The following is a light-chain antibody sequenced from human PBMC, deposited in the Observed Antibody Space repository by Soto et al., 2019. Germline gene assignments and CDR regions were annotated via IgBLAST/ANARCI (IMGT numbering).Light chain of an antibody. CDR2: AAS. Sequence: AIQMTQSPSSLSASVGDRVTITGRASQGIRNDLGWYQQKPWKAPKLLIYAASSLQSGVPSRFSGSGSGKDFTLTISSLQHEDFATYYCLQDYNYPFTFGPGTKVDIK. J-gene: IGKJ3*01. CDR3: LQDYNYPFT. CDR1: QGIRND. V-gene: IGKV1-6*01.